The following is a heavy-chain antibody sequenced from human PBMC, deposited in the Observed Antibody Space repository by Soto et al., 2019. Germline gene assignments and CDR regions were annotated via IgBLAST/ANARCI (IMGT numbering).Heavy chain of an antibody. CDR2: INHSGST. CDR3: ARDHPHSYGIYYFDY. D-gene: IGHD5-18*01. J-gene: IGHJ4*02. CDR1: GGSFSGYY. V-gene: IGHV4-34*01. Sequence: PSETLSLTCAVYGGSFSGYYWSWIRQPPGKGLEWIGEINHSGSTNYNPSLKSRVTISADTSKNQVSLKLTSVTAADTAVYYCARDHPHSYGIYYFDYWGQGTLVTVSS.